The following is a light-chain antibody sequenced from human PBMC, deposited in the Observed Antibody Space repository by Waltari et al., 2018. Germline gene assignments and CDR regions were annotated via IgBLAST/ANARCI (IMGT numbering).Light chain of an antibody. V-gene: IGKV4-1*01. CDR3: QQYYTSPLT. Sequence: IVMTQSPDSLGVSLGERATINCRSSQSLLSSSNNKDYLTWYQQKPGQPPRLLMYWASLRESGVPGRFSGSGSATDFTLTISSLQAEDVAVYYCQQYYTSPLTFGGGTKVEIK. CDR2: WAS. CDR1: QSLLSSSNNKDY. J-gene: IGKJ4*01.